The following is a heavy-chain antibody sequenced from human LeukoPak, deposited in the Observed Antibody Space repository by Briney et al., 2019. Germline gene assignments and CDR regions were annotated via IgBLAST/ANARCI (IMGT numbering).Heavy chain of an antibody. CDR1: GGSISSSSYY. Sequence: PSETLSLTCTVSGGSISSSSYYWGWIRRPPGKGLEWIGSIYYSGSTYYNPSLKSRVTISVDTSKNQFSLKLSSVTAADTAVYYCARQSGYSSSWRAPYYYDSSGYYGYWGQGTLVTVSS. V-gene: IGHV4-39*01. CDR3: ARQSGYSSSWRAPYYYDSSGYYGY. D-gene: IGHD3-22*01. J-gene: IGHJ4*02. CDR2: IYYSGST.